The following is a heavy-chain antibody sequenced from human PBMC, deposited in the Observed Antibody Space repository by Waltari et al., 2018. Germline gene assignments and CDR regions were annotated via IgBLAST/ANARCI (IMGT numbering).Heavy chain of an antibody. CDR3: AKKERTGSSYYFDY. CDR2: IRGSGGST. J-gene: IGHJ4*02. Sequence: PGKGLEWVSAIRGSGGSTYYADSVKGRFTISRDNSKNTLYLQMNSLRAEDTAVYYCAKKERTGSSYYFDYWGQGTLVTVSS. V-gene: IGHV3-23*01. D-gene: IGHD2-8*02.